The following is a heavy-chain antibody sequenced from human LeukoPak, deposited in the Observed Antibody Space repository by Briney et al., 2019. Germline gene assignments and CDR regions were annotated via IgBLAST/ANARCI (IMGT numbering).Heavy chain of an antibody. J-gene: IGHJ4*02. CDR2: ISSSSGYI. V-gene: IGHV3-21*01. CDR1: GFTFSSYS. D-gene: IGHD4-17*01. CDR3: ASLRDYFDY. Sequence: GGSLRLSCAASGFTFSSYSMNWVRQAPGKGLEWVSSISSSSGYIYYADSVKGRFTISRDNAKNSLYLQMNTLRAEDTAVYYCASLRDYFDYWGQGTLVTVSS.